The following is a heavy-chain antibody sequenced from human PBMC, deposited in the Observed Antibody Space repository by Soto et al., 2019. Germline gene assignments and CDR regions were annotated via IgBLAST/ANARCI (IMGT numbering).Heavy chain of an antibody. Sequence: GGSLRLSCAASGFTFSSYEMNCVRQAPGKGLEWFSSISVSGSTMYYADSVTGRFTISRDNAKNSLYLQMHSLRAEDTAVYYCAREHTYDAFDIWGQGTMVTVSS. D-gene: IGHD2-8*01. CDR2: ISVSGSTM. V-gene: IGHV3-48*03. CDR1: GFTFSSYE. J-gene: IGHJ3*02. CDR3: AREHTYDAFDI.